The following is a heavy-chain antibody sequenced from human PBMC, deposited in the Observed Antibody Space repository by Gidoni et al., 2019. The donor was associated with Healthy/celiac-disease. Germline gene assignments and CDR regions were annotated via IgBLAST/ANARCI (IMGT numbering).Heavy chain of an antibody. J-gene: IGHJ5*02. CDR1: GGSISSSSYY. Sequence: QLQLPESGPGLAKPSETLSLTCTVSGGSISSSSYYWGWIRQPPGKGLGWVGSVYYCGSTYYHPSLKNRVTISVDTSKDQFSRKLGSVTGADPGGYYWAGQCGWFDFGVVIGWFDPWGQGTLVTVSS. CDR3: AGQCGWFDFGVVIGWFDP. D-gene: IGHD3-3*01. CDR2: VYYCGST. V-gene: IGHV4-39*01.